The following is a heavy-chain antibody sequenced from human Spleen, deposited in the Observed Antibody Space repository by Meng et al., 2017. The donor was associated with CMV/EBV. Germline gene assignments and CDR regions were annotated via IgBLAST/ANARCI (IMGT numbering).Heavy chain of an antibody. CDR1: GFTFSSYH. CDR3: ARDQNSDY. V-gene: IGHV3-21*01. J-gene: IGHJ4*02. Sequence: GESLKISCAASGFTFSSYHMNWARQAPGKGLEWVSSISSSATYIHYADSVKGRFTISKDNTKNSLYLQMNSLRAEDTAVYYCARDQNSDYWGQGTLVTVSS. CDR2: ISSSATYI.